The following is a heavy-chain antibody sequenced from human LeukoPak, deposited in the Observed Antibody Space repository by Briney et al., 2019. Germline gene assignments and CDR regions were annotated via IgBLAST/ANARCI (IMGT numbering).Heavy chain of an antibody. V-gene: IGHV4-34*01. CDR1: GGSFSGYY. Sequence: PSETLSLTCAVYGGSFSGYYWSWIRQPPGKGLEWIGEINHSGSTNYNPSLKSRATISVDTSKNQFSLKLSSVTAADTAVYYCARVMRDGGYYYYGMDVWGQGTTVTVSS. CDR3: ARVMRDGGYYYYGMDV. J-gene: IGHJ6*02. CDR2: INHSGST.